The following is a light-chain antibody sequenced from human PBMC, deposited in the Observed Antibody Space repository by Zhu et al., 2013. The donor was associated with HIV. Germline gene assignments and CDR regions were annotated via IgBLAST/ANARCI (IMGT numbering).Light chain of an antibody. CDR1: SSDVGGYNY. J-gene: IGLJ2*01. V-gene: IGLV2-14*01. CDR3: SSFTTSPSHVV. CDR2: EIT. Sequence: QSALTQPASVSGSPGQSITISCTGTSSDVGGYNYVSWYQQHPGKAPKLMLYEITTRPSGVSDRFSGSKSGNTASLTISGLQAEDEAVYYCSSFTTSPSHVVIGGGTKVTVL.